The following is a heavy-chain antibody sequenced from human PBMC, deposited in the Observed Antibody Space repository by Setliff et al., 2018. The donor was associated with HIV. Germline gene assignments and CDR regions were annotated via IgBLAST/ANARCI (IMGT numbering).Heavy chain of an antibody. V-gene: IGHV3-23*01. Sequence: GGSLRLSCAASGFSFSRYWMSWVRQAPGKGLEWVSSISGTGADTYYADSVKGRLAISRDNSKNTLYLQMNSLRAEDTAVYYCAKTPLYWGQGTLVTVSS. J-gene: IGHJ4*02. CDR3: AKTPLY. CDR2: ISGTGADT. CDR1: GFSFSRYW.